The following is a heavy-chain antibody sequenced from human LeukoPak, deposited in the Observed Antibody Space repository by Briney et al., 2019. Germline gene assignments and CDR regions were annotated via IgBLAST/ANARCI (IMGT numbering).Heavy chain of an antibody. D-gene: IGHD6-13*01. Sequence: SETLSLTCTVSGGSISSYYWSWIRQPPGKGLEWIGYIYYSGSTNYNPSLKSRVPISVDTSKNQFSLTRSSVTAADAAVYYCARVSAGWFDPWGQGTLVTVSS. J-gene: IGHJ5*02. CDR2: IYYSGST. CDR3: ARVSAGWFDP. CDR1: GGSISSYY. V-gene: IGHV4-59*01.